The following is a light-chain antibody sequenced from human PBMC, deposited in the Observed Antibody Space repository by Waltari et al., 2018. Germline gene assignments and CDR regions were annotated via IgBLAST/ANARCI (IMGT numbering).Light chain of an antibody. CDR3: QQHVTLPET. V-gene: IGKV3-20*01. CDR1: KSVGRSS. J-gene: IGKJ1*01. CDR2: CAS. Sequence: CSANKSVGRSSLAWYQHKAGQAPRLVIYCASRRATGIPDRFSGSGSGTDFSLTISRMEPEDFAVYYCQQHVTLPETFGQGTKVEVK.